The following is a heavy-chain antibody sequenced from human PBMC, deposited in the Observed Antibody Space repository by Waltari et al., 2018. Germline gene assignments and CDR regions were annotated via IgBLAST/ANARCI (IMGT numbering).Heavy chain of an antibody. Sequence: QLQLQESGPGLVKPSETLSLTCTVSGGSISSSSYYWGWIRQPPGKGLEWIGSIYYSGSTYYNPCRKSRVTISVDTSKNQCSLKLSSVTAADTAVYYWASEWELLTFFDYWGQGTLVTVSS. V-gene: IGHV4-39*07. CDR1: GGSISSSSYY. CDR2: IYYSGST. J-gene: IGHJ4*02. CDR3: ASEWELLTFFDY. D-gene: IGHD1-26*01.